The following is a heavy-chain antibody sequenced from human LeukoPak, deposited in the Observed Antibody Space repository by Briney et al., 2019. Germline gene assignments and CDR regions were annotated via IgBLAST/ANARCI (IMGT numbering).Heavy chain of an antibody. D-gene: IGHD5-18*01. Sequence: SQTLSLTCTVSGGSISSGRYYWNWIRQPAGKGLEWIGRIYTSGNTNYNPSLKSRVTISVDTSKNQFSLRLTSVTAADTALYYCSRAEYNYGFSLDSWGQGTLVTVSS. CDR1: GGSISSGRYY. V-gene: IGHV4-61*02. CDR3: SRAEYNYGFSLDS. CDR2: IYTSGNT. J-gene: IGHJ4*02.